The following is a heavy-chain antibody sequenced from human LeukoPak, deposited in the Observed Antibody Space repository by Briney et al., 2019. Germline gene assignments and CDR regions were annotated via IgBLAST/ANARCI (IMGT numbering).Heavy chain of an antibody. CDR3: ARDPRYSYGPFDAFDI. D-gene: IGHD5-18*01. Sequence: SETLSLTCTVSGGSISSGSYYWSWIRQPAGKGLEWIGRIYTSGSTNYNPSLKSRVTISVDTSKNQFSLKLSSVTAADTAVYYCARDPRYSYGPFDAFDIWGQGTMVTVSS. CDR2: IYTSGST. CDR1: GGSISSGSYY. V-gene: IGHV4-61*02. J-gene: IGHJ3*02.